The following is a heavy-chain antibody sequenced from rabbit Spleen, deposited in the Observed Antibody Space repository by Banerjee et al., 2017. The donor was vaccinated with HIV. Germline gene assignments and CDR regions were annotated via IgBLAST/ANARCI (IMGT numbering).Heavy chain of an antibody. Sequence: QEQLEESGGGLVKPGGSLTLTCTASGFSFTDKDVMCWVRQAPGKGLEWIACIDTNDGDTDYANWPKGRFTISKTSSTTVTLQMTSLTAADTATYFCARNYVNAFDPWGPGTLVTVS. CDR1: GFSFTDKDV. CDR2: IDTNDGDT. D-gene: IGHD1-1*01. CDR3: ARNYVNAFDP. J-gene: IGHJ2*01. V-gene: IGHV1S45*01.